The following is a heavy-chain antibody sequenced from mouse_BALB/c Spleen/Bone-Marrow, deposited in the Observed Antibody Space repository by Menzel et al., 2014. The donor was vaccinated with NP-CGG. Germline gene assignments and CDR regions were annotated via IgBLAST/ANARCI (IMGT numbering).Heavy chain of an antibody. Sequence: EVQVVESGGGLVQPGGSLKLSCAASGFDFSRYWMSWVRQAPGKGLEWIGEVNPDSSTINYTPSLKDKFIISRDNAKNTLYLQMSKVRSEDTALYYCARQGYYGYSDYWGQGTTLTVSS. CDR1: GFDFSRYW. CDR2: VNPDSSTI. CDR3: ARQGYYGYSDY. V-gene: IGHV4-1*02. J-gene: IGHJ2*01. D-gene: IGHD1-2*01.